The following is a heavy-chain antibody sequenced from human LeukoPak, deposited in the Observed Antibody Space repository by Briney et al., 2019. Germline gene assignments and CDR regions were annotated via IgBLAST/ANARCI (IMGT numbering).Heavy chain of an antibody. CDR3: AKATGDWYFDL. CDR2: ISWNSGTR. CDR1: DYA. Sequence: GRSLRLSCAGSDYAMHWVRQAPGKGLEWLSGISWNSGTRGYADSVKGRFTISRDNAKNSLYLQMNSLRPDDTAFYYCAKATGDWYFDLWDRGTLVTVSS. D-gene: IGHD7-27*01. V-gene: IGHV3-9*01. J-gene: IGHJ2*01.